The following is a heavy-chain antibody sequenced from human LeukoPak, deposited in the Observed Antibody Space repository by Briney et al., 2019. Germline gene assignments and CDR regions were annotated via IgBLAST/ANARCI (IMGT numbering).Heavy chain of an antibody. CDR3: ARGRIAAAGHLDY. Sequence: SETLSLTCTVSGGSISSSSYCWGWIRQPPGKGLEWIGSIYYSGSTYYNPSLKSRVTISVDTSKNQFSLKLSSVTAADTAVYYCARGRIAAAGHLDYWGQGTLVTVSS. J-gene: IGHJ4*02. V-gene: IGHV4-39*01. CDR1: GGSISSSSYC. D-gene: IGHD6-13*01. CDR2: IYYSGST.